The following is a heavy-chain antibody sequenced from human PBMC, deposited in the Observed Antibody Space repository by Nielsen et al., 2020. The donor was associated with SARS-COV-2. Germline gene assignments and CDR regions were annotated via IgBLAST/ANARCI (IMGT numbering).Heavy chain of an antibody. CDR1: GFTFSSYA. J-gene: IGHJ5*02. Sequence: GGSLRLSCAASGFTFSSYAMHWVRQAPGKGLEWVAAISYDVGSKFYAGSVKGRFTISRDNSKITSYLQMRSLGAEDTAVYYCAKEKRGLFLGLYDLWGQGTLVTVSS. V-gene: IGHV3-30-3*01. CDR2: ISYDVGSK. CDR3: AKEKRGLFLGLYDL. D-gene: IGHD3/OR15-3a*01.